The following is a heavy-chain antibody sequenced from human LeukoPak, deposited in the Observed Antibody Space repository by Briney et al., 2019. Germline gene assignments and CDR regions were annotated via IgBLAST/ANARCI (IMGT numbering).Heavy chain of an antibody. Sequence: SETLSLTCTVSGYSISSGYYWGWIRQPPGKGLEWIGSIYHSGSTYYHPSPQSRVTISVDTSKNQFSLKLSSVTAADTAVYYCARDPSGTFDYWGQGTLVTVSS. CDR1: GYSISSGYY. CDR2: IYHSGST. V-gene: IGHV4-38-2*02. J-gene: IGHJ4*02. D-gene: IGHD1-26*01. CDR3: ARDPSGTFDY.